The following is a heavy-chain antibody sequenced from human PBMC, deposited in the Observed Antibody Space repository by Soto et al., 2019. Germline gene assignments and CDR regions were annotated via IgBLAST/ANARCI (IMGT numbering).Heavy chain of an antibody. CDR3: AKPGLVASLDYYYGMDV. CDR2: ISGSGGST. J-gene: IGHJ6*02. Sequence: PGGSLRLSCAASGFTFSSYAMSWVRQAPGKGLEWVSAISGSGGSTYYADSVKGRFTISRDNSKNTLYLQMNSLRAEDTAVYYCAKPGLVASLDYYYGMDVWGQGTTVTVSS. D-gene: IGHD2-8*02. CDR1: GFTFSSYA. V-gene: IGHV3-23*01.